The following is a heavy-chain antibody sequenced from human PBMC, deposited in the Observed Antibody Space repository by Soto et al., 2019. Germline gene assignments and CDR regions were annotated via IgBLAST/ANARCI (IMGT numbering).Heavy chain of an antibody. V-gene: IGHV4-34*01. CDR3: ARGGGVYYYIDV. D-gene: IGHD3-10*01. CDR2: INHSGST. J-gene: IGHJ6*03. Sequence: SETLSLTCTVYGGYFSGYFLTWIRQPPGKGLEWIGEINHSGSTNYNPSLKNQVTISVDTSKNQFSLRLTSATAADSAVYYCARGGGVYYYIDVWDMGDTVTVSS. CDR1: GGYFSGYF.